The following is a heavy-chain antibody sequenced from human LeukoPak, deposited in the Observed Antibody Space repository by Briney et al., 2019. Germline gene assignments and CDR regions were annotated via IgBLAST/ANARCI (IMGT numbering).Heavy chain of an antibody. CDR3: AKEGKIRIWNYYQAKQVY. J-gene: IGHJ4*02. CDR2: ISYDGSNR. Sequence: PGGSLRLSCAVSGFTFSSYGMHWVRQAPGKGLEWVAVISYDGSNRYYADSVKGRFTISRDTSKNTLYLQMNSLRTEDTAVYYCAKEGKIRIWNYYQAKQVYWGQGTLVTVSS. D-gene: IGHD1-7*01. CDR1: GFTFSSYG. V-gene: IGHV3-30*18.